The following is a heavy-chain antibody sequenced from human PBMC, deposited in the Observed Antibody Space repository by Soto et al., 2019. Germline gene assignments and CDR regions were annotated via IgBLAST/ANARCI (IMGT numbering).Heavy chain of an antibody. D-gene: IGHD4-17*01. J-gene: IGHJ3*02. Sequence: GGSLRLSCAASGFIFSTYAMNWVRQAPGKGLEWVSAISSSGGSTYYAESVRGRFTISRDNSINTLYLQMSSLRTEDTAVYYCAHPRGYGVFDAVDIWGQGTMVTVSS. CDR2: ISSSGGST. CDR1: GFIFSTYA. CDR3: AHPRGYGVFDAVDI. V-gene: IGHV3-23*01.